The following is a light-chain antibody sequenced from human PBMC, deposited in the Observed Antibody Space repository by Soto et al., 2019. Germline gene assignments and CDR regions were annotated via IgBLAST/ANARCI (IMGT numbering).Light chain of an antibody. V-gene: IGKV1-5*01. CDR3: QHYHGFPLS. J-gene: IGKJ2*01. Sequence: DIQMTQSPSSLSASAGDRVTISCRASQDIHTWLAWYQQKRPGQAPRLLIYDASTLQSGVPSRFSGSGSGTDFTLTISSLQPDDFATYYCQHYHGFPLSFGQGTKLES. CDR1: QDIHTW. CDR2: DAS.